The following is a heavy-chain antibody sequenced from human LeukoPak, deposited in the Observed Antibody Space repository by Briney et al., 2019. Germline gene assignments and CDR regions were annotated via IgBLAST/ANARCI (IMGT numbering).Heavy chain of an antibody. Sequence: GGSLRLSCAASGFTFSSYGMHWVRQAPGKGLEWVTFIRCDGSNKYYADSVKGRFTISRDNSKNTLYLQMNSLRAEDTAVYYCAKSGNSFDYWGQGTLVTVSS. CDR1: GFTFSSYG. J-gene: IGHJ4*02. CDR3: AKSGNSFDY. CDR2: IRCDGSNK. V-gene: IGHV3-30*02.